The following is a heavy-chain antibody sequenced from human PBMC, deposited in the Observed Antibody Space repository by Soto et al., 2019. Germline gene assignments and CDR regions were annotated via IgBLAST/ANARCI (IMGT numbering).Heavy chain of an antibody. Sequence: SVKVSCKASGGTFSSYAISWVRQAPGQGLEWMGGIIPIFGTANYAQKFQGRVTITADESKSTLYLQVNSLRAEDTAVYYCARANFGVIFTSGMDVWGQGTTVTVSS. D-gene: IGHD3-3*01. CDR3: ARANFGVIFTSGMDV. J-gene: IGHJ6*02. CDR1: GGTFSSYA. V-gene: IGHV1-69*13. CDR2: IIPIFGTA.